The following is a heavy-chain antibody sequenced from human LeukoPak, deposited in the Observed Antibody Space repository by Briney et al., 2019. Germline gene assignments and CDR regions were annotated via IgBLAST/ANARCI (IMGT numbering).Heavy chain of an antibody. CDR3: ASGYDDSSDYHSFDY. J-gene: IGHJ4*02. CDR1: GGSISFYY. CDR2: IYGSGTT. D-gene: IGHD3-22*01. V-gene: IGHV4-59*01. Sequence: SETLSLTCTVSGGSISFYYWSWIRQPPGKGLEWIGYIYGSGTTNYNPSVKSRVTISVDTSKTQFSLKLTSVTAADTAVYYCASGYDDSSDYHSFDYWGQGTLVTVSS.